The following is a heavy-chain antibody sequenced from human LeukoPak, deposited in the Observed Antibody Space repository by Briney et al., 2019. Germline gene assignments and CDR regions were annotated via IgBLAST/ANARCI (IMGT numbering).Heavy chain of an antibody. V-gene: IGHV3-20*04. CDR1: GFTFDDYG. Sequence: PGGSLRLSCAASGFTFDDYGMSWVRQAPGKGLEWVSGINWNGGSTGYADSVKGRFTISRDNAKNSLYLQMNSLRAEDTAVYYCAGTHPYYDILTGYYDYYYYGMDVWGQGTTVTVSS. CDR3: AGTHPYYDILTGYYDYYYYGMDV. J-gene: IGHJ6*02. CDR2: INWNGGST. D-gene: IGHD3-9*01.